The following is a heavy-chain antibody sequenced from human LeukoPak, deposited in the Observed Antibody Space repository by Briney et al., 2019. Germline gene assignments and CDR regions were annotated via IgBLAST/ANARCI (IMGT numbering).Heavy chain of an antibody. CDR1: GFAVNRNY. CDR3: ARGPWDC. J-gene: IGHJ4*02. CDR2: IYSYGST. Sequence: TGGSLRLSCAASGFAVNRNYMTWVRQAPGKGREWVSVIYSYGSTFYADSVKGGFTISRDHAKNTVYLQMNSLRVEDTAVYCCARGPWDCWGQGTLVTVSS. V-gene: IGHV3-53*05.